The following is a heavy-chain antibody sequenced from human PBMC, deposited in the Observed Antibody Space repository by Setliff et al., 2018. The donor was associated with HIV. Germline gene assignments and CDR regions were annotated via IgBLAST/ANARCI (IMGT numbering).Heavy chain of an antibody. J-gene: IGHJ4*02. D-gene: IGHD6-13*01. CDR3: ARPRLYSNALEY. CDR1: GFTSSRYT. CDR2: ISSSGGST. V-gene: IGHV3-23*01. Sequence: GGSLRLSCQASGFTSSRYTMNWVRQAPGKGLEWVSSISSSGGSTYHADSVKGRFTLSRDNSKNTVYLQMNGLRPEDTAVYYCARPRLYSNALEYWGQGTLVTVSS.